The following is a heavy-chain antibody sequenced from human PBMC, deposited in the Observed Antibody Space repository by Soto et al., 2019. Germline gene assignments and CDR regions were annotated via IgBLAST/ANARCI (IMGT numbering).Heavy chain of an antibody. Sequence: PSETLSLTCAVYGGSFSGYYWTWIRQPPGTGLEWIGSIYHTGNAYYNPSLKSRVTISVDTSKNQFSLKLTSVTAADAALYYCARDFFDSSDYTTDWFDPWGQGTLVTVSS. J-gene: IGHJ5*02. V-gene: IGHV4-34*01. CDR1: GGSFSGYY. CDR2: IYHTGNA. D-gene: IGHD3-22*01. CDR3: ARDFFDSSDYTTDWFDP.